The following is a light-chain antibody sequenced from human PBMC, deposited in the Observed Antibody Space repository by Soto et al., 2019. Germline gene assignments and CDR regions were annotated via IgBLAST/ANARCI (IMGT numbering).Light chain of an antibody. CDR3: QQYNEWPPFT. V-gene: IGKV3-15*01. Sequence: EMVMTQSPATLSVSPGERATLSCKSSQSVRSNLAWYQQKPGQAPRLVIYAASTRATGIPDRFSGSVSGTEFTLTISSLQSEDFAVYYCQQYNEWPPFTLGQGTRLEIK. J-gene: IGKJ5*01. CDR2: AAS. CDR1: QSVRSN.